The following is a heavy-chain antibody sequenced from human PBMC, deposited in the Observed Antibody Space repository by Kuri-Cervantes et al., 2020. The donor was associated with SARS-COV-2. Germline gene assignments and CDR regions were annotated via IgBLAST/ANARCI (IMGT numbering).Heavy chain of an antibody. CDR1: GFTFSSYA. CDR3: ARDGGGYMDV. Sequence: GESLKISCAASGFTFSSYAIHWVRQAPGKGLEWVAVISYDGSNKYYADSVKGRFTISRDNSKNTLYLQMNSLSAEDTAVYYCARDGGGYMDVWGKGPTVTVSS. CDR2: ISYDGSNK. D-gene: IGHD3-16*01. J-gene: IGHJ6*03. V-gene: IGHV3-30*04.